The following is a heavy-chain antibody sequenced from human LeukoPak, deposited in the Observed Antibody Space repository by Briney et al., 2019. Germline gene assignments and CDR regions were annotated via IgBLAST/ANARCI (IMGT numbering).Heavy chain of an antibody. J-gene: IGHJ6*03. Sequence: ASVKVSCKASGYTFTSYGISWVRQAPGQGLEWMGWISGYNGNTIYAQKFQGRATMTTDTSTRAAQMELRSLSSDDTAVYYCARVGGCSGNGCYSGVYHYYYMDVWGKGTTVTVSS. V-gene: IGHV1-18*01. D-gene: IGHD2-15*01. CDR2: ISGYNGNT. CDR3: ARVGGCSGNGCYSGVYHYYYMDV. CDR1: GYTFTSYG.